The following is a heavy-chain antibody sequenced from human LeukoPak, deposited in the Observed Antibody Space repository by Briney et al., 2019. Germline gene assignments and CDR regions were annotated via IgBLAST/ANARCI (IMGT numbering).Heavy chain of an antibody. CDR2: IWYDGSDK. CDR1: GFTFTRHG. J-gene: IGHJ4*02. D-gene: IGHD1-1*01. Sequence: GGSLRLSCSASGFTFTRHGMHWVRQAPGKGLEWVAVIWYDGSDKYYTDSVKGRFTISRDNSKNTLYLQMNSLRVEDTAVYYCARDTTSHYFDCCGQGTLVTVSS. CDR3: ARDTTSHYFDC. V-gene: IGHV3-33*01.